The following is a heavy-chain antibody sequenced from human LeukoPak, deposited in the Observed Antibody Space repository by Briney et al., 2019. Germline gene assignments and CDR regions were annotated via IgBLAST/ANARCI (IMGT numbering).Heavy chain of an antibody. CDR1: GYTFTSYY. D-gene: IGHD3-22*01. J-gene: IGHJ3*02. Sequence: ASVKVSCKASGYTFTSYYMHWVRQAPGQGLEWMGWINPNSGGTNYAQKFQGGVTMTRDTSISTAYMELSRLRSDDTAVYYCARELYYYDSSGYYAFDIWGQGTMVTVSS. CDR2: INPNSGGT. V-gene: IGHV1-2*02. CDR3: ARELYYYDSSGYYAFDI.